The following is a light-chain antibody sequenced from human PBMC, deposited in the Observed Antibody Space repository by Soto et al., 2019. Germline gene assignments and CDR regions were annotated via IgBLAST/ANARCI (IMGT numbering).Light chain of an antibody. CDR3: ASWDDNLNGGV. CDR2: EVR. J-gene: IGLJ3*02. Sequence: QSALTQPASVSGSPGQSITISCTGTSSDVGAYNYVSWYQQHPGKAPTLMIYEVRNRPSGVSDRFSGSRSGNTASLTISGLQAEDESDYYCASWDDNLNGGVFGGGTKLTVL. V-gene: IGLV2-14*01. CDR1: SSDVGAYNY.